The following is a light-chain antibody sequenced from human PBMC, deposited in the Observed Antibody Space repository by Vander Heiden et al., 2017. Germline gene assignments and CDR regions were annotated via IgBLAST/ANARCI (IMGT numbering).Light chain of an antibody. Sequence: QSALTQPASVSGSPGQSITISCTGTSRDVGGYNYFSWYQQHPGKAPKLMIYDVSNRPSGVSNRFSGSKSGNTASLTISGLQAEDEADYYCSSYTSSSTLYVFGTGTKVTVL. CDR2: DVS. CDR1: SRDVGGYNY. CDR3: SSYTSSSTLYV. V-gene: IGLV2-14*01. J-gene: IGLJ1*01.